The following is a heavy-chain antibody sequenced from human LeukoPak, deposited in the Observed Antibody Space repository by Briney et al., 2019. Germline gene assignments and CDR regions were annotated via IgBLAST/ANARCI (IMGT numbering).Heavy chain of an antibody. CDR1: GGTFISYA. V-gene: IGHV1-69*13. CDR2: IIPIFGTA. J-gene: IGHJ3*02. D-gene: IGHD3-22*01. Sequence: ASVKVSCKASGGTFISYAISWVRQAPGQGREWMGGIIPIFGTANYAQKFQGRVTITADESTSTAYMELSSLRSEDTAVYYCARDRADSSGYYLSGAFDIWGQGTMVTVSS. CDR3: ARDRADSSGYYLSGAFDI.